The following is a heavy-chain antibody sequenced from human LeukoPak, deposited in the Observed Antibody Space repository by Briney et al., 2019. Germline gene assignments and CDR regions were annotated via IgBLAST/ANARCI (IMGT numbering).Heavy chain of an antibody. D-gene: IGHD5-12*01. CDR2: IYHSGST. CDR3: ARDGYSGSDAL. CDR1: GGSISTYY. V-gene: IGHV4-59*01. J-gene: IGHJ4*02. Sequence: SETLSLTCTASGGSISTYYWSWIRQPPGKGLEWIGYIYHSGSTNYNPSLKSRVTISVDTSQNQFYLKLSSVTAADTAVYYCARDGYSGSDALWGQGTLVTVSS.